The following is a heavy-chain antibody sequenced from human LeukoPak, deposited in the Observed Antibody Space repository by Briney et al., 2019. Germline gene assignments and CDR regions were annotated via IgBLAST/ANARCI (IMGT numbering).Heavy chain of an antibody. CDR2: IYYSGST. D-gene: IGHD1-26*01. CDR1: GGSISRYY. Sequence: PSETLSLACTVSGGSISRYYWSWVRQPPGKGLEWIGYIYYSGSTNYNPSLKSRVTISVDTSKNQFSLKLSSVTAADTAVYNCATGRATADYWGQGTLVTVSS. V-gene: IGHV4-59*01. CDR3: ATGRATADY. J-gene: IGHJ4*02.